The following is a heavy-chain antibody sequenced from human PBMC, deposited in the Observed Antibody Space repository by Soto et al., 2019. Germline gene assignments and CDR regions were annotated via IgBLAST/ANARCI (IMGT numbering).Heavy chain of an antibody. CDR3: AQTGGYFDWLSPGSWFDP. CDR2: IYYSGST. CDR1: GGSISSYY. V-gene: IGHV4-59*01. J-gene: IGHJ5*02. D-gene: IGHD3-9*01. Sequence: SETLSLTCTVSGGSISSYYWSWIRQPPGKGLEWIGYIYYSGSTNYNPSLKSRVTISVDTSKNQFSLKLSSVTAADTAVYYCAQTGGYFDWLSPGSWFDPWGQGTLVTVSS.